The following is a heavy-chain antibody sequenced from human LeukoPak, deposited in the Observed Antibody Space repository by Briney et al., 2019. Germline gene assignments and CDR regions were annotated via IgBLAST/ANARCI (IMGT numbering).Heavy chain of an antibody. CDR3: PRDGRLPSHFEC. J-gene: IGHJ4*02. CDR2: IYHNGNS. V-gene: IGHV4-59*02. D-gene: IGHD1-26*01. CDR1: ADSVNEYY. Sequence: PSETLTLACSVFADSVNEYYWNCVRQPPGKGLQWIGYIYHNGNSNYNPSLKGRLTISVDTAKNQFSLRLTSVTAADTAVYYCPRDGRLPSHFECLGQGALVTGSS.